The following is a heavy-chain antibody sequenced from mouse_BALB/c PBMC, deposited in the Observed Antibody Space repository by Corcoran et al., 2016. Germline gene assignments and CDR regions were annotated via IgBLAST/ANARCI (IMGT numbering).Heavy chain of an antibody. D-gene: IGHD2-1*01. V-gene: IGHV8-8*01. CDR1: GFSLSTSGMG. J-gene: IGHJ4*01. CDR3: ARSYYGNYYAMDY. CDR2: IWWDADK. Sequence: QVTLKESGPGILQPSQTLSLTCSFSGFSLSTSGMGVGWIRQPSGKGLEWLAHIWWDADKRYNQALKSRLTISKDTSSNQVFLKNASVDTEVTATYYCARSYYGNYYAMDYWGQGTSVTPSS.